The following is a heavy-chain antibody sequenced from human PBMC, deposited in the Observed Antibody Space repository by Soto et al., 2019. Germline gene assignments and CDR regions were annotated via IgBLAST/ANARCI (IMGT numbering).Heavy chain of an antibody. D-gene: IGHD3-3*01. Sequence: EVQLLESGGGLVQPGGSLRLSCVASGFTFSSQAMSWVRQAPGKGLEWVSGINRGGDATYYADSVKDRFTSSRDNSKNTMFLQMNSLRAEDTAIYYCAKGAMSAKGVDDWGQGTTVIVS. CDR2: INRGGDAT. CDR1: GFTFSSQA. V-gene: IGHV3-23*01. J-gene: IGHJ6*02. CDR3: AKGAMSAKGVDD.